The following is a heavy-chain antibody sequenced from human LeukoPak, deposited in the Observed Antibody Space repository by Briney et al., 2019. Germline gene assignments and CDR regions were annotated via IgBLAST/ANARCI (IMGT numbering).Heavy chain of an antibody. CDR2: I. Sequence: GSLRLSCAASGFTFSSYSMNWVRQAPGRGLEWVSSIYYADSVKGRFTISRDNAKNSLYLQMNSLRAEDTAVYYCAELGITMIGGVWGKGTTVTISS. CDR3: AELGITMIGGV. D-gene: IGHD3-10*02. J-gene: IGHJ6*04. CDR1: GFTFSSYS. V-gene: IGHV3-21*01.